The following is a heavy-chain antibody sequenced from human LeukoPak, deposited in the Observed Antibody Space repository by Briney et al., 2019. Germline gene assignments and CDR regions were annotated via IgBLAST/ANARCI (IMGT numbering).Heavy chain of an antibody. CDR2: IKQDGSEK. V-gene: IGHV3-7*01. CDR3: ARVQGYCSSTSCTGLDY. CDR1: GFTFSSYW. J-gene: IGHJ4*02. D-gene: IGHD2-2*01. Sequence: GGSLRLSCAASGFTFSSYWMSWVRQAPGKGLEWVANIKQDGSEKYYVDSVKGRFTISRDNSKNTLYLQMNSLRAEDTAVYYCARVQGYCSSTSCTGLDYWGQGTLVTVSS.